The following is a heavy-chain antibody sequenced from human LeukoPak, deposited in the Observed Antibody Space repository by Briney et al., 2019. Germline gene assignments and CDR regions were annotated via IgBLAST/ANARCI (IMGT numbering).Heavy chain of an antibody. V-gene: IGHV1-3*01. J-gene: IGHJ3*02. CDR2: INAGNGNT. D-gene: IGHD6-19*01. Sequence: ASVKVSCKASGYTFTSYAMHWVRQAPGQRLEWMGWINAGNGNTKYSQKFQGRVTITRDTSASTACMELSSLRSEDTAVYYCARDQWLVPNAFDIWGQGTMVTVSS. CDR3: ARDQWLVPNAFDI. CDR1: GYTFTSYA.